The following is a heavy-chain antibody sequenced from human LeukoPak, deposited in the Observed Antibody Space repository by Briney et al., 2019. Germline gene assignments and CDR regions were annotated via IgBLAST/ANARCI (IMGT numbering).Heavy chain of an antibody. CDR1: GFSFNNYW. J-gene: IGHJ4*02. Sequence: GGSLRLSCAASGFSFNNYWMHWVRQAPGKGLEWVSRIDNDGSTRYADSVKGRFTISRDNSKNTLYLQLNSLRAEDTAVYYCARDSTYYYGSGSSGPHYFDYWGQGTLVTVSS. D-gene: IGHD3-10*01. CDR2: IDNDGST. V-gene: IGHV3-74*01. CDR3: ARDSTYYYGSGSSGPHYFDY.